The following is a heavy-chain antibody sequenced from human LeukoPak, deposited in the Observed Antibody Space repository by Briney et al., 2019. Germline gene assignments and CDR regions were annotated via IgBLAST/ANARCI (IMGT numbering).Heavy chain of an antibody. D-gene: IGHD3-22*01. CDR1: GYSFTSYW. V-gene: IGHV5-51*01. J-gene: IGHJ4*02. CDR3: ARLMYYYYDSSGYHYHFDY. Sequence: GESLKISCKGSGYSFTSYWIGWVRQMPGKGLEWMGIIHPGDSDTRYSPSFQGQVTISADKSISTAYLQWSSLKASDTAMYYCARLMYYYYDSSGYHYHFDYWGQGTLVTVSS. CDR2: IHPGDSDT.